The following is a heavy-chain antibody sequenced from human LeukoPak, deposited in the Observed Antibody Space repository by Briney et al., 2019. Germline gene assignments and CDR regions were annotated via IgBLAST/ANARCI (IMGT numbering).Heavy chain of an antibody. V-gene: IGHV3-53*05. J-gene: IGHJ4*02. CDR2: IYSGGST. D-gene: IGHD3-10*01. CDR1: GFTVSSNY. CDR3: AKGSYGSGSYPDY. Sequence: GGSLRLSCAASGFTVSSNYMSWVRQAPGKGLEWVSVIYSGGSTYYADSVKGRFTISRDNAKNSLYLQMNSLRAEDMALYYCAKGSYGSGSYPDYWGQGTLVTVSS.